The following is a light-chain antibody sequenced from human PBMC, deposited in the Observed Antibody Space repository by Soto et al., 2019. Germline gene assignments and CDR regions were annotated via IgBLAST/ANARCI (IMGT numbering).Light chain of an antibody. CDR1: QSVSSSY. CDR3: QQYGSSPLT. V-gene: IGKV3-20*01. J-gene: IGKJ4*01. Sequence: EVVLKKSPGTLSLSQGERATLSCRASQSVSSSYLAWYQQKPGQAPRLLIYGASSRATGIPDRFSGSGSGTDFTLTISRLEPEDFAVYYCQQYGSSPLTFGGGTKVDIK. CDR2: GAS.